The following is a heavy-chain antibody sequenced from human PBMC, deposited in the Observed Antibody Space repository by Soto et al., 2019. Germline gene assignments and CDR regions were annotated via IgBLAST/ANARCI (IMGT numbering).Heavy chain of an antibody. V-gene: IGHV4-59*08. CDR3: ATTQGLRPYYYYYRDV. J-gene: IGHJ6*03. CDR2: IEYSGST. D-gene: IGHD6-25*01. Sequence: LSLTCSVPGGSISRYYRSWIRQPPGQELECVEYIEYSGSTNYNPSLKSRVTISVAPSKNQFSLKLSSVTAADTAVYYCATTQGLRPYYYYYRDVWGKGTTVTVSS. CDR1: GGSISRYY.